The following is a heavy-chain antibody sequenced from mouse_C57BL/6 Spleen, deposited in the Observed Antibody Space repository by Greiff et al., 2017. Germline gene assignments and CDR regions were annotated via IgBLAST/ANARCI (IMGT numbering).Heavy chain of an antibody. CDR2: IYPGDGDT. CDR3: AIRAQVYYAMDY. V-gene: IGHV1-80*01. Sequence: VPLQQSGAELVKPGASVKISCKASGYAFSSYWMNWVKPRPGKGLEWIGQIYPGDGDTNYNGKFKGKATLTADKSSSTAYMQLSSLTSEDAAVYFCAIRAQVYYAMDYWGQGTSVTGAS. D-gene: IGHD3-2*02. CDR1: GYAFSSYW. J-gene: IGHJ4*01.